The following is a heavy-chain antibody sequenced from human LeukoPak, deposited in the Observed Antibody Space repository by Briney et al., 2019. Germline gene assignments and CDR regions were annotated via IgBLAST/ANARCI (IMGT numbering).Heavy chain of an antibody. V-gene: IGHV1-18*01. CDR2: ISAYNGNT. Sequence: ASVKVSCKASGYTFTSYGISWVRQAPGQGLEWMGWISAYNGNTNYAQKLQGRVTMTTDTSTSTAYMELRSLRSDDTAVYYCARGPPVLITIFGVVHTSGFDPWGQGTLVTVSS. J-gene: IGHJ5*02. CDR1: GYTFTSYG. CDR3: ARGPPVLITIFGVVHTSGFDP. D-gene: IGHD3-3*01.